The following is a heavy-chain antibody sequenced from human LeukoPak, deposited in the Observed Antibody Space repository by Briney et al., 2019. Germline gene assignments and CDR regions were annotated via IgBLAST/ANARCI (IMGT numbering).Heavy chain of an antibody. CDR2: MNPNSGNT. J-gene: IGHJ4*02. D-gene: IGHD3-22*01. V-gene: IGHV1-8*01. CDR1: GYTFTSYD. Sequence: ASVKVSCKASGYTFTSYDINWVRQATGQGLEWMGWMNPNSGNTGYAQKFQGRVTMTRNTSISTAYMELSSLRSEDTAVYYCARGGLYYYDSSGYYQFDYWGQGTLVTVSS. CDR3: ARGGLYYYDSSGYYQFDY.